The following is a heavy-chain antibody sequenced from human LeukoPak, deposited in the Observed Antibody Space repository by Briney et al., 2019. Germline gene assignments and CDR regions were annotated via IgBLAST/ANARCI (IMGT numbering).Heavy chain of an antibody. J-gene: IGHJ1*01. CDR1: GYTFTSYD. V-gene: IGHV1-8*01. D-gene: IGHD4-17*01. Sequence: ASVKVSCKASGYTFTSYDINWVRQATGQGLEWMGWMNPNCGNTGYAQKFQGRVTMTRNTSISTAYMELSSLRSEDTAVYYCARVTFDGDYEFLQHWGQGTLVTVSS. CDR3: ARVTFDGDYEFLQH. CDR2: MNPNCGNT.